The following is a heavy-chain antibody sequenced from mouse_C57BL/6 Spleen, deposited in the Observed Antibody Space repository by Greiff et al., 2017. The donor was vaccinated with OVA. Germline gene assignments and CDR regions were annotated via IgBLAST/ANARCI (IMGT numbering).Heavy chain of an antibody. D-gene: IGHD1-1*01. J-gene: IGHJ3*01. CDR2: INPNNGGT. Sequence: EVKLVESGPELVKPGASVKIPCKASGYTFTDYNMDWVKQSHGKSLEWIGDINPNNGGTIYNQKFKGKATLTVDKSSSTAYMELRSLTSEDTAVYYCAGYYGSSPFAYWGQGTLVTVSA. V-gene: IGHV1-18*01. CDR1: GYTFTDYN. CDR3: AGYYGSSPFAY.